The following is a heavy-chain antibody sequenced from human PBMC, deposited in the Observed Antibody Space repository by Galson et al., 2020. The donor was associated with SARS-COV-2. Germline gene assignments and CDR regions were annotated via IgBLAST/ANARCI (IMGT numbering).Heavy chain of an antibody. V-gene: IGHV3-53*01. CDR2: IYSGGST. Sequence: GGSLRLSCAASGFTVSSHYMSWVRQAPGKGLEWVSVIYSGGSTYYADSVKGRFTISRDNSKNTLYLQMNSLRAEDTAVYYCARAFIDDAFDIWGQGTMVTVSS. CDR1: GFTVSSHY. CDR3: ARAFIDDAFDI. J-gene: IGHJ3*02.